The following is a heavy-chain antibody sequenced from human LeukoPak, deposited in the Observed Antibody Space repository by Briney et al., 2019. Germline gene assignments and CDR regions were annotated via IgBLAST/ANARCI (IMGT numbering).Heavy chain of an antibody. CDR2: IYYSGST. Sequence: SETLSLTCNVSGGSISGHYWTWIRPPPGKGLEWIGYIYYSGSTSYNPSLKGRVTISVDSSKNQFSLKVASVTAADTAVYYCARQARCSGATCNPFDFWGQGTLVTVSS. D-gene: IGHD2-15*01. V-gene: IGHV4-59*08. CDR3: ARQARCSGATCNPFDF. J-gene: IGHJ4*02. CDR1: GGSISGHY.